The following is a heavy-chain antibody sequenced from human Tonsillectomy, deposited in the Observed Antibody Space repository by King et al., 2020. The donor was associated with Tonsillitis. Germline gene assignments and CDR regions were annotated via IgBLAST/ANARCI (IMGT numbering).Heavy chain of an antibody. D-gene: IGHD2-2*01. V-gene: IGHV3-33*01. J-gene: IGHJ6*02. CDR2: IWYDGSNK. Sequence: VQLVESGGGVVQPGRSLRLSCAASGFTFSSYGMHWVRQAPGKGLEWVAVIWYDGSNKYYADSVKGRFTISRDNSKNTLYLQMNSLRAEDTAVYYCARDLGDIVVVPAVRNGLAPYWYYYGMDVWGQGTTVTVSS. CDR3: ARDLGDIVVVPAVRNGLAPYWYYYGMDV. CDR1: GFTFSSYG.